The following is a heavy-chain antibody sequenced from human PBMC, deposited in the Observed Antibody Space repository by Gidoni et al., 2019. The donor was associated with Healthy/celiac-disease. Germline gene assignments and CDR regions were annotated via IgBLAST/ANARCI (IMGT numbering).Heavy chain of an antibody. CDR2: INHSGST. V-gene: IGHV4-34*01. CDR1: GGSFSGYS. Sequence: QVQLQQWGAGLLKPSETLSLTCAVYGGSFSGYSWSWIRQPPGKGLEWIGEINHSGSTNYNPSLKSRVTRSVDTSKNQFSLKLSSVTAADTAVYYCARGRGNDFWSGYYTNWFDPWGQGTLVTVSS. J-gene: IGHJ5*02. D-gene: IGHD3-3*01. CDR3: ARGRGNDFWSGYYTNWFDP.